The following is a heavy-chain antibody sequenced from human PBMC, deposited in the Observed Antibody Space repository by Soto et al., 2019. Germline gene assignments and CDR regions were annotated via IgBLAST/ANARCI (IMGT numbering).Heavy chain of an antibody. CDR1: GFTFSSYE. CDR3: ARWQTGYSSSWYVKTYYYYYGMDV. J-gene: IGHJ6*01. CDR2: ISSSGSTI. D-gene: IGHD6-13*01. Sequence: GGSLRLSCAASGFTFSSYEMNWVRQAPGKGLEWVSYISSSGSTIYYADSVKGRFTISRDNAKNSLYLQMDSLRAEDTAVYYCARWQTGYSSSWYVKTYYYYYGMDVWGQGTTVTVSS. V-gene: IGHV3-48*03.